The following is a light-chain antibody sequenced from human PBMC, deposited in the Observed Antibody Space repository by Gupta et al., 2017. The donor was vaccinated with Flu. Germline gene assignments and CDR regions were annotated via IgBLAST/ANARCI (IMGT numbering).Light chain of an antibody. Sequence: QSVSSSGTGTSSDVDGYNYGSWYQPHQGKAPMLIDYGVRTSRVGVPFRFSGSKTANTVSLTVSGLVAEDEDDYYCCSNRGSKVFGGGTKLTVL. CDR3: CSNRGSKV. CDR1: SSDVDGYNY. J-gene: IGLJ2*01. CDR2: GVR. V-gene: IGLV2-8*01.